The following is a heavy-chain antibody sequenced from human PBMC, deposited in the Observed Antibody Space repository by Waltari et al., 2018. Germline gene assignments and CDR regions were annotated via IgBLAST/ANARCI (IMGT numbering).Heavy chain of an antibody. D-gene: IGHD6-19*01. CDR2: INPNSGGT. J-gene: IGHJ4*02. Sequence: QVQLVQSGAEGKKPGASVKVSCKASGYTFTGYYMHWVRQAPGQGLEWMGWINPNSGGTTYAQKCQVRVAMTRETSISTAYMELSRLRSDDTAVYCCARASAGRCGWYSYWGQGTLVTVSS. V-gene: IGHV1-2*02. CDR1: GYTFTGYY. CDR3: ARASAGRCGWYSY.